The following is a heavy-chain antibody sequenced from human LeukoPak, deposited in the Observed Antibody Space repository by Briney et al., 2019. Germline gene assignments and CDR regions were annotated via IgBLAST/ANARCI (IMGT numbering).Heavy chain of an antibody. D-gene: IGHD6-13*01. CDR3: ARGGGSTWTQRGYFHP. Sequence: ASVKVSCKASGYTFTSYDINWVRPATGQGLEWMGWMNPNSGNTAYAQKFQGRVTMTRNTSISTAYMELSSLRSDDTAVYYCARGGGSTWTQRGYFHPWGQGTLVTVSS. J-gene: IGHJ1*01. CDR1: GYTFTSYD. CDR2: MNPNSGNT. V-gene: IGHV1-8*01.